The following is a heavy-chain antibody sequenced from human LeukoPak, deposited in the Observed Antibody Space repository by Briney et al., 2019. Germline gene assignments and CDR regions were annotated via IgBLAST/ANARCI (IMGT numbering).Heavy chain of an antibody. J-gene: IGHJ6*02. D-gene: IGHD3-22*01. Sequence: PSETLSLTCTVSGGSISSSSYYWGWIRQPPGKGLEWIVSIYYSGSTYYNPSLKSRVTISVDTSKNQFSLKLSSVTAADTAVYYCARHWYYDSSGYYYGPRYYYGMDVWGQGTTVTVSS. CDR1: GGSISSSSYY. V-gene: IGHV4-39*01. CDR3: ARHWYYDSSGYYYGPRYYYGMDV. CDR2: IYYSGST.